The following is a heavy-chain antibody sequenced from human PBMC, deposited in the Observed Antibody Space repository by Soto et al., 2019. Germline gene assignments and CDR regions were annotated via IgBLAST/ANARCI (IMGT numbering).Heavy chain of an antibody. Sequence: PGGSLRLSCEVSGFSVSTNYMGWVRQAPGKGLEWVSAISGSGGSTYYADSVKGRFTISRDNSKNTLYLQMNSLRAEDTAVYYCARDPPATRHGMDVWGQGTTVTVSS. CDR1: GFSVSTNY. CDR2: ISGSGGST. CDR3: ARDPPATRHGMDV. J-gene: IGHJ6*02. V-gene: IGHV3-23*01.